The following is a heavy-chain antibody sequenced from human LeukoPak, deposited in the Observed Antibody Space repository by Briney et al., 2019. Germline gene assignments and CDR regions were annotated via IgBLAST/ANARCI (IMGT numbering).Heavy chain of an antibody. CDR3: ARDSPPYSSSWPDY. D-gene: IGHD6-13*01. CDR2: MNPNSGNT. Sequence: GASVKVSCKASGYTFTSYDINWVRQATGQGLEWMGWMNPNSGNTGYAQKFQGRVTMTRNTSISTAYMELSSLRSEDTAVYYCARDSPPYSSSWPDYWGQGTLVTVSS. CDR1: GYTFTSYD. J-gene: IGHJ4*02. V-gene: IGHV1-8*02.